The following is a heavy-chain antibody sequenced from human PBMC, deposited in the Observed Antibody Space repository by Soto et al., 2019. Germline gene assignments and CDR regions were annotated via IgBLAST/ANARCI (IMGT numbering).Heavy chain of an antibody. CDR3: ARAYEGGYFDY. CDR2: ISYDGSNK. J-gene: IGHJ4*02. Sequence: PGGSLRLSCAASGFTFSSYAMHWVRQAPGKGLEWVAVISYDGSNKYYADSVKGRFTISRDNSKNTLYLQMNSLRAEDTAVYYCARAYEGGYFDYWGQGTLVTVSS. CDR1: GFTFSSYA. V-gene: IGHV3-30-3*01. D-gene: IGHD3-16*01.